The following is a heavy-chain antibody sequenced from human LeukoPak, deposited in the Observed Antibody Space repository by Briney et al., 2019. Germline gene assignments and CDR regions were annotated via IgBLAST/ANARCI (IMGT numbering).Heavy chain of an antibody. V-gene: IGHV3-74*01. J-gene: IGHJ4*02. Sequence: GGSLRLSCAASGWMHWVRQDPGKGLVWVSGINHGGSRTFYADSVKGRFTIPRDNAKNTVYLQMNSLRAGDTSVYYCASVFDYWGPGSLVTVSS. CDR2: INHGGSRT. CDR3: ASVFDY. CDR1: GW.